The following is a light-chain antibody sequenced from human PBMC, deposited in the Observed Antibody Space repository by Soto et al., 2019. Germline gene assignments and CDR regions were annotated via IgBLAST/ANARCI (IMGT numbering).Light chain of an antibody. V-gene: IGKV1-5*03. CDR1: QSISSW. CDR3: QQYLDWPRT. CDR2: KAS. J-gene: IGKJ1*01. Sequence: DIQLTQSPSSLSASVGDRVTITCRASQSISSWLAWYQQKPGKAPTLLIYKASSLESGVPSRFSGSGSGTEFTLTISSLQSDDFAVYYCQQYLDWPRTFGQGTKVDIK.